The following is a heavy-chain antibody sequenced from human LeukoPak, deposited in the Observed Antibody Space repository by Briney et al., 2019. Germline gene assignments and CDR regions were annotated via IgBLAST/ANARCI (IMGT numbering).Heavy chain of an antibody. D-gene: IGHD3-22*01. Sequence: ASVKVSCKASGYTFATYDINWVRQATGQGLEWMGWMNPNSGNTGYAQKFRGRVTITRNTSTSTVYMGLSSLRSEDTAVYYCARRADYYDSSAYYHWGQGTLVTVSS. CDR1: GYTFATYD. CDR3: ARRADYYDSSAYYH. CDR2: MNPNSGNT. V-gene: IGHV1-8*03. J-gene: IGHJ5*02.